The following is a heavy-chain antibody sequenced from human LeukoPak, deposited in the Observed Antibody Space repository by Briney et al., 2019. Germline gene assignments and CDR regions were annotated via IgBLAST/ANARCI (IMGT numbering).Heavy chain of an antibody. CDR3: AGRGHRYSRD. CDR1: GDSVTSGY. CDR2: IYDSGIT. Sequence: PSETLSLTCTVSGDSVTSGYWSWIRQPPGKGLEWIGYIYDSGITDYNPSLKSRLTISVDTSNNQFSLNLSSVTAADTAVCYCAGRGHRYSRDWGQGILVTVSS. D-gene: IGHD2-15*01. J-gene: IGHJ1*01. V-gene: IGHV4-4*09.